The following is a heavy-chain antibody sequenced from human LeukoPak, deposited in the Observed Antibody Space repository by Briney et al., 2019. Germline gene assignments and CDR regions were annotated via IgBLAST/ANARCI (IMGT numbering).Heavy chain of an antibody. V-gene: IGHV1-2*02. CDR2: INPNSGGT. Sequence: GASVKVSCKASGYTFTGYYMHWVRQAPGQGLEWMGWINPNSGGTNYAQKFQGRVTMTRDTSISTAYMELSRLRSDDTAVYYCARDLWVVPADQAGNNNWFDPWGQGTLVTVSP. CDR3: ARDLWVVPADQAGNNNWFDP. CDR1: GYTFTGYY. J-gene: IGHJ5*02. D-gene: IGHD2-2*01.